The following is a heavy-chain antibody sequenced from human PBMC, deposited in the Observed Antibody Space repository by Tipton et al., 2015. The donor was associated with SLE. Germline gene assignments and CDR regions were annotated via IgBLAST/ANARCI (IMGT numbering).Heavy chain of an antibody. Sequence: TLSLTCAVSNYSINNAYYWDWIRQPPGKGLEWIGTIYFDGTTFKNPSLKSRVTISVDTSKNQFSLKLSSVTAADTAVYYCARDKNGDYYDYWGQGTLVTVSS. V-gene: IGHV4-38-2*02. CDR3: ARDKNGDYYDY. D-gene: IGHD4-17*01. J-gene: IGHJ4*02. CDR2: IYFDGTT. CDR1: NYSINNAYY.